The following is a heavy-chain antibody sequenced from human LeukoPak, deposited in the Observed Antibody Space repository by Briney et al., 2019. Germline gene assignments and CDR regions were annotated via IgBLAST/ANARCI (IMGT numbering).Heavy chain of an antibody. CDR1: GFTFSNYG. Sequence: GGSLRLSCVAPGFTFSNYGMHWVRPTPGKGLEWVAFIRHVVNRKFYADSVKGRFTISRDNTKNELYMQIDSLTDEDTAVYYCAKGYLGLCTGGSCFHFDYWGQGTLLTVSS. CDR3: AKGYLGLCTGGSCFHFDY. J-gene: IGHJ4*02. V-gene: IGHV3-30*02. CDR2: IRHVVNRK. D-gene: IGHD2-15*01.